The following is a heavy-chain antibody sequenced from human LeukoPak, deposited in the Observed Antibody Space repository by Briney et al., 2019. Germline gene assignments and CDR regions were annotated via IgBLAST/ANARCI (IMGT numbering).Heavy chain of an antibody. CDR3: ARARGGMVVY. CDR1: GDSISSYY. D-gene: IGHD3-16*01. Sequence: SETLSLTCTVSGDSISSYYWSWIRQPPGKGLEWIGYIYYSGSTNYNPSLKSRVTISVDTSKNQFSLKLSSVTAADTAVYYCARARGGMVVYWGQGTLVTVSS. V-gene: IGHV4-59*01. J-gene: IGHJ4*02. CDR2: IYYSGST.